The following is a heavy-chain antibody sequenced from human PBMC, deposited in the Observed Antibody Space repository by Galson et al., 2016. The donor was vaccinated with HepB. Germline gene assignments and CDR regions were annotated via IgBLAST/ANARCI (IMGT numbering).Heavy chain of an antibody. CDR3: ARGVLDLGGNSNFRALKQKPNYFDP. D-gene: IGHD4-23*01. CDR1: GGSISDYL. CDR2: LSSSGST. V-gene: IGHV4-4*07. J-gene: IGHJ5*02. Sequence: LSLTCSVSGGSISDYLWTWIRQPAGKGLEWIGRLSSSGSTTYNPSLQSRVAMSLDTSNKQISLRLTSLTAADTAMYYCARGVLDLGGNSNFRALKQKPNYFDPWGPGILVTVSS.